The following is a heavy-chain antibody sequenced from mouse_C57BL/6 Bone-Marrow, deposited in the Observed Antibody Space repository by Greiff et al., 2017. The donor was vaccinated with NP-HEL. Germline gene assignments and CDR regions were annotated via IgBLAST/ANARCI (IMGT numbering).Heavy chain of an antibody. V-gene: IGHV1-55*01. D-gene: IGHD3-2*02. CDR3: AREELRLAWFAY. Sequence: VKLQQPGAELVKPGASVKMSCKASGYTFTSYWITWVKQRPGQGLEWIGDIYPGSGSTNYNEKFKSKATLTVDTSSSTAYMQLSSLTSEDSAVYYCAREELRLAWFAYWGQGTLVTVSA. J-gene: IGHJ3*01. CDR2: IYPGSGST. CDR1: GYTFTSYW.